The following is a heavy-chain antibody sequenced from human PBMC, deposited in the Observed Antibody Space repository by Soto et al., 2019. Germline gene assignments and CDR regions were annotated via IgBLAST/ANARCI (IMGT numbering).Heavy chain of an antibody. CDR2: IYYSGST. CDR1: GGSISSYY. CDR3: ARGWSGSYEYYFDH. J-gene: IGHJ4*02. V-gene: IGHV4-59*01. Sequence: SETLSLTCTVSGGSISSYYWSWIRQPPGKGLEWIGYIYYSGSTNYNPSLKSRVTISVDTSKNQFSLKLNSVTAADTAVYFCARGWSGSYEYYFDHWGQGALVTVSS. D-gene: IGHD1-26*01.